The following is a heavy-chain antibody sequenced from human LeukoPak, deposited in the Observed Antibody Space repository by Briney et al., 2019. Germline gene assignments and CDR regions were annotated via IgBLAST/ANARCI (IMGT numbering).Heavy chain of an antibody. CDR2: INPNSGGT. J-gene: IGHJ4*02. CDR1: GYTSTGYF. V-gene: IGHV1-2*02. CDR3: ARDNFFGFSYSWHFDY. D-gene: IGHD5-18*01. Sequence: ASVKVSCKTSGYTSTGYFLHWVRQAPGQGLEWVGWINPNSGGTNYAQKFQDRVTMTRDTSISTAYMELSRLRSDDTAVYYCARDNFFGFSYSWHFDYWGLGTLVTVSS.